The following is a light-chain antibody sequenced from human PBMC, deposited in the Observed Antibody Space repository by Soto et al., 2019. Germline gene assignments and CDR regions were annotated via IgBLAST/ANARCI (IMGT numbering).Light chain of an antibody. CDR3: QQYNTWPPIT. V-gene: IGKV3-15*01. CDR2: DAS. J-gene: IGKJ5*01. Sequence: IEITPSLPAVYVSNGAAATLSCRASQSVSSNLAWYQQKPGQAPRLLIYDASTRATGIPARFSGSGSGTEFTLTISSLQSEDFAVYYCQQYNTWPPITFGQGIRLVI. CDR1: QSVSSN.